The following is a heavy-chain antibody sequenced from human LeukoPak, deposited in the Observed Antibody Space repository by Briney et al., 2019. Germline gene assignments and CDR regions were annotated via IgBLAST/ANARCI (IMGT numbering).Heavy chain of an antibody. J-gene: IGHJ6*03. CDR3: ARVVMAVYSGSYYGYYYYYMDV. Sequence: GASVKVSCKASGYTFSNYGISWVRQAPGQGLEWMGWISSYNGNTNYAQKLQGRVTMTTDTSTSTAYMELRSLRSDDTAVYYCARVVMAVYSGSYYGYYYYYMDVWGKGTTVTVSS. D-gene: IGHD1-26*01. V-gene: IGHV1-18*01. CDR2: ISSYNGNT. CDR1: GYTFSNYG.